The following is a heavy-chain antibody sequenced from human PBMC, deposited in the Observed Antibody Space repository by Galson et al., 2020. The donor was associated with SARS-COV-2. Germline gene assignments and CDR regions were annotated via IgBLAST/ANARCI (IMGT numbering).Heavy chain of an antibody. D-gene: IGHD4-17*01. CDR1: GGSISSYY. CDR3: ARGPTIDYGENWFDP. J-gene: IGHJ5*02. Sequence: SETLSPTCTVSGGSISSYYWSWIRQPPENGLEWIGYISYSGSTNYNPSLKSRVTISVDTSKNQVSLKLSSVTAADTAVYYCARGPTIDYGENWFDPWGQGTLVTVSS. V-gene: IGHV4-59*12. CDR2: ISYSGST.